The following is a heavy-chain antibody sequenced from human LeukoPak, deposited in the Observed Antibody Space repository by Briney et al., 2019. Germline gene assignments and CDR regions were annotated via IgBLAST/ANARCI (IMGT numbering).Heavy chain of an antibody. D-gene: IGHD4-17*01. V-gene: IGHV3-23*01. J-gene: IGHJ3*02. CDR3: AKVRDYGDYTSLDAFDI. CDR2: INGGGSRS. Sequence: GGSLRLSCAASGFTFSDYYMSWIRQAPGKGLEWVSGINGGGSRSYYADFVKGRFTISRDNSKNTLYLLMNTLRAEDTAVYYCAKVRDYGDYTSLDAFDIWGQGTMVTVSS. CDR1: GFTFSDYY.